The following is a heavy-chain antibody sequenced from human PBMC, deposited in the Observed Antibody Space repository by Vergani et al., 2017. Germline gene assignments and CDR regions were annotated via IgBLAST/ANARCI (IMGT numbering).Heavy chain of an antibody. V-gene: IGHV3-30*03. Sequence: QVRLVESGGGVVQPGGSLRLSCEASGFTFSSYSMHWVRQAPGKGLKWLSFISYDGSRQYSSESVKGRVTISRDNSKNTLYLQLSSLRPEDTAIYFCARGGARGTTLSTTWFDSWGQGTLVTVSS. J-gene: IGHJ5*01. D-gene: IGHD1-1*01. CDR3: ARGGARGTTLSTTWFDS. CDR2: ISYDGSRQ. CDR1: GFTFSSYS.